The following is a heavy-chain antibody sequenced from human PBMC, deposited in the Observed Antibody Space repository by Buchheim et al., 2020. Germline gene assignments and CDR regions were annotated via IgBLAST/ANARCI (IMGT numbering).Heavy chain of an antibody. CDR1: GGSFSGYY. CDR2: INHSGST. J-gene: IGHJ4*02. Sequence: QVQLQQWGAGLLKPSETLSLTCAVYGGSFSGYYWSWIRQPPGKGLEWIGEINHSGSTNYNPCLKSRVTISVDTSKNQFSLKLSSVTAADTAVYYCARGSAAAGIGADYWGQGTL. V-gene: IGHV4-34*01. D-gene: IGHD6-13*01. CDR3: ARGSAAAGIGADY.